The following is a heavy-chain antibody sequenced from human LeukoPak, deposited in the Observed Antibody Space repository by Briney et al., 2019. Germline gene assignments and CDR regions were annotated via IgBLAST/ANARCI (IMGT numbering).Heavy chain of an antibody. V-gene: IGHV1-24*01. J-gene: IGHJ4*02. CDR1: GCSITELS. D-gene: IGHD3-9*01. CDR2: FDPGSGEI. CDR3: ATGTHYDLLPY. Sequence: GASVKVSCKVSGCSITELSTHWVRQAPGKGLEWMGGFDPGSGEIIYEQKFQGRVTMTEDTSTDTAYMELSSLRSEDTALYYCATGTHYDLLPYRGQGTPVTVSS.